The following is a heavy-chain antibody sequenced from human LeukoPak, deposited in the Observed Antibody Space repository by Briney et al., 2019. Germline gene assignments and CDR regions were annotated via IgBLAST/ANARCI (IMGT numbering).Heavy chain of an antibody. CDR2: IYYSGST. J-gene: IGHJ4*02. D-gene: IGHD2/OR15-2a*01. V-gene: IGHV4-59*01. CDR3: APFLRGYFDY. Sequence: SETLSLTCTVSGGSISSYYWSWIRQPPGKGLEWIGYIYYSGSTNYNPSLKSRVTISVDTSKNQFSLKLSPVTAADTAVYYCAPFLRGYFDYWGQGTLVTVSS. CDR1: GGSISSYY.